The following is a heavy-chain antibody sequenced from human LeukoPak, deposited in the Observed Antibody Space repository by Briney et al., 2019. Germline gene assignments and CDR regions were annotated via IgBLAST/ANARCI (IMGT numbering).Heavy chain of an antibody. CDR3: AKKGRHIVATKIDY. J-gene: IGHJ4*02. CDR2: ISGSGGST. CDR1: GFTFSSYA. D-gene: IGHD5-12*01. V-gene: IGHV3-23*01. Sequence: GGSLRLSCAASGFTFSSYAVSWVRQAPGKGLEWVSAISGSGGSTYYADSVKGRFTISRDNSKNTLYLQMNSLRAEDTAVYYCAKKGRHIVATKIDYWGQGTLVTVSS.